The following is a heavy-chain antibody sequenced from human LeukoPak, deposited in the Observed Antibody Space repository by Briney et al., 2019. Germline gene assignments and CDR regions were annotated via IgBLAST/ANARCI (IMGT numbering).Heavy chain of an antibody. D-gene: IGHD1-26*01. CDR3: AAGPWELDF. CDR2: IYNGGNT. CDR1: GVSINTYY. Sequence: SETLSLTCTVSGVSINTYYASWIRQAPGKGLEFIGFIYNGGNTNYNPSLKSRATISVDTSNNQFSLRLTSVAAADTAMYYCAAGPWELDFWGQGTLVTVSS. J-gene: IGHJ4*02. V-gene: IGHV4-4*09.